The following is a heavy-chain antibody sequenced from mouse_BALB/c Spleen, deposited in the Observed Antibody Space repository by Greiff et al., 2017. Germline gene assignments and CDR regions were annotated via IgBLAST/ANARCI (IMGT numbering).Heavy chain of an antibody. J-gene: IGHJ2*01. CDR2: FYPGSGSI. Sequence: VQLQESGAELVKPGASVKLSCKASGYTFTEYTIHWVKQRSGQGLEWIGWFYPGSGSIKYNEKFKDKATLTADKSSSTVYMELSRLTSEDSAVYFCARHGPIYYYGSSYGRDYFDYWGQGTTLTVSS. CDR3: ARHGPIYYYGSSYGRDYFDY. D-gene: IGHD1-1*01. CDR1: GYTFTEYT. V-gene: IGHV1-62-2*01.